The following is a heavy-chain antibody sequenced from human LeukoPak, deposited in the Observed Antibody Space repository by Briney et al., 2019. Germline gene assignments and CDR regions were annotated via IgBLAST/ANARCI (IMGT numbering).Heavy chain of an antibody. CDR2: ISNNGGYT. CDR1: GFTFSSSA. Sequence: GGSLRLSCAASGFTFSSSAMSWVRQAPGKGLEWVSAISNNGGYTYYADSVQGRFTISRDNSKSTLCLQMNSLRAEDTAVYYCARDPHYYDSSGDYWGQGTLVTVSS. CDR3: ARDPHYYDSSGDY. V-gene: IGHV3-23*01. J-gene: IGHJ4*02. D-gene: IGHD3-22*01.